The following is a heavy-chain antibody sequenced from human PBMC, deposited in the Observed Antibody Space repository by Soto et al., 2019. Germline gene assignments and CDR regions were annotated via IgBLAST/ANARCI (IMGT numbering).Heavy chain of an antibody. CDR2: IYYSGST. D-gene: IGHD6-13*01. CDR1: GGSISSSSYY. J-gene: IGHJ5*02. V-gene: IGHV4-39*01. CDR3: ASGRGAAAGTIYFDP. Sequence: PSETLSLTCTVSGGSISSSSYYWGWIRQPPGKGLEWIGSIYYSGSTYYNPSLKSRVTISVDTSKNQFSLKLSSVTAADTAVYYCASGRGAAAGTIYFDPWGQGTLVTVSS.